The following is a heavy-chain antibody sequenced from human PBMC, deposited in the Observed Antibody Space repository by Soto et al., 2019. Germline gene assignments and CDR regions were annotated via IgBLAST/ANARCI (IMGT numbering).Heavy chain of an antibody. CDR2: ISAAGDP. D-gene: IGHD1-1*01. J-gene: IGHJ6*02. CDR1: GFTFRNYD. Sequence: EVQLVESGGGLVQPGGSVRLSCEASGFTFRNYDMHWVRQGTGKGLEWVSGISAAGDPDYADSVEGRFTISRENAQNSFFLQMNSLRVGDTAVYYCARTGRDFYGLDVWGQGTTVIVSS. CDR3: ARTGRDFYGLDV. V-gene: IGHV3-13*05.